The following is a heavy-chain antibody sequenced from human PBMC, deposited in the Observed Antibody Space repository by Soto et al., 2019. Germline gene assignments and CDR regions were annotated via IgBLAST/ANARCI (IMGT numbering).Heavy chain of an antibody. D-gene: IGHD4-4*01. V-gene: IGHV4-31*03. CDR3: VRDNQDDYSNYYGMDV. CDR1: GGSISSGGYY. J-gene: IGHJ6*02. CDR2: IYYSGST. Sequence: SETLSLTCTVSGGSISSGGYYWSWIRQHPGKGLEWIGYIYYSGSTYYNPSLKSRVTISVDTSKNQFSLKLSSVTAADTAVYYCVRDNQDDYSNYYGMDVWGQGTTVTVSS.